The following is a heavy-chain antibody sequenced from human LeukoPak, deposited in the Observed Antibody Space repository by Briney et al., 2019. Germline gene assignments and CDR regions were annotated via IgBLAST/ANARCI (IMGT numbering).Heavy chain of an antibody. J-gene: IGHJ4*02. CDR2: INHSGST. Sequence: PSQTLSLTCTVSGDSINSGGYYWSWIRQPPGKGLEWIGEINHSGSTNYNPSLKSRVTISVDTSKNQFSLKLSSVTAADTAVYYCARGHDYSNYGDYWGQGTLVTVSS. CDR1: GDSINSGGYY. V-gene: IGHV4-34*01. CDR3: ARGHDYSNYGDY. D-gene: IGHD4-11*01.